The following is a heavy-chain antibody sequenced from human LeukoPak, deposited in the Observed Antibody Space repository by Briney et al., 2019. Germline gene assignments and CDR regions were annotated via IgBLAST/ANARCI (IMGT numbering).Heavy chain of an antibody. CDR3: ARVGGSSGYFY. D-gene: IGHD3-22*01. CDR2: IIPIFGTA. Sequence: GASVKVSCKASGYTFTSYDISWVRQAPGQGLEWMGGIIPIFGTANYAQKFQGRVTITADESTSTAYMELSSLRSEDTAVYYCARVGGSSGYFYWGQGTLVTVSS. J-gene: IGHJ4*02. V-gene: IGHV1-69*13. CDR1: GYTFTSYD.